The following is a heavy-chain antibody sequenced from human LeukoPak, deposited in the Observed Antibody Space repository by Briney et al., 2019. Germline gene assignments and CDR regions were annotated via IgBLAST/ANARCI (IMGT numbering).Heavy chain of an antibody. J-gene: IGHJ3*01. V-gene: IGHV4-34*01. CDR2: IDHSGST. D-gene: IGHD3-22*01. Sequence: PSETLSLTCAVYGGSFSGYYWSWIRQPPGKGLEWIGEIDHSGSTNYNPYLKSRVTILLDTSKNQFSLKLSSVTAADTAVYYCARAPYLSSGSWGQGILVAVSS. CDR3: ARAPYLSSGS. CDR1: GGSFSGYY.